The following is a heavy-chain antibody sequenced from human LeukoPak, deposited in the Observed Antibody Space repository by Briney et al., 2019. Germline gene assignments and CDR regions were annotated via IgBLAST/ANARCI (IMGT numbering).Heavy chain of an antibody. J-gene: IGHJ4*02. CDR1: GFTFSDSF. CDR2: ISHSGSNL. D-gene: IGHD3-22*01. V-gene: IGHV3-11*01. Sequence: KPGGSLRLSCAASGFTFSDSFMNWIRQAPGKGLEWLSYISHSGSNLDCAESVRGRFTISRDNANHSLYLQINSLRAEDTAVYYCARGDSSGAPDYWGQGTLVTVSS. CDR3: ARGDSSGAPDY.